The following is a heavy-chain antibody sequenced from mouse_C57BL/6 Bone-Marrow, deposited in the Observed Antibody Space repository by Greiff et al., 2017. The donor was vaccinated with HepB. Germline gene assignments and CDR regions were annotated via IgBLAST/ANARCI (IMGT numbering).Heavy chain of an antibody. Sequence: QVQLQQSGAELARPGASVKLSCKASGYTFTSYGISWVKQRTGQGLEWIGEIYPRSGNTYYNEKFKGKAKLTADKSSSKAYMELRSLTSEDSAVYFCARGVYYGSFYWYFDVWGTGTTVTVSS. D-gene: IGHD2-2*01. J-gene: IGHJ1*03. V-gene: IGHV1-81*01. CDR3: ARGVYYGSFYWYFDV. CDR2: IYPRSGNT. CDR1: GYTFTSYG.